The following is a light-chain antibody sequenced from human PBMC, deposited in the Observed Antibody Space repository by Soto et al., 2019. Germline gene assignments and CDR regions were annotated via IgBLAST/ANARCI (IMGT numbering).Light chain of an antibody. Sequence: QSLLTQPASVSGSPGQSISISCTGTSSDVGGYNYVSWYQQHPGKAPKLMIYEVSNRPSGVSNRFSGSKSGNTASLTISGLRAEDEADYYCSSYTSSSTYVFGTGTKVTVL. J-gene: IGLJ1*01. CDR1: SSDVGGYNY. CDR3: SSYTSSSTYV. V-gene: IGLV2-14*01. CDR2: EVS.